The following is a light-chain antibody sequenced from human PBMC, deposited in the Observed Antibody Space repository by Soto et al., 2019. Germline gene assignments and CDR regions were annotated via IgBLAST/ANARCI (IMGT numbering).Light chain of an antibody. CDR1: QSVSIN. Sequence: DIVTIQSPLSLPVTPGEPATLSRRASQSVSINLAWYQQKPGQAPRILISGAFNRDPGIPDRFSGSGSGTDFTLTISSLEPEDFAVYYCQQYGTSPLTFGQGTKVDIK. J-gene: IGKJ1*01. V-gene: IGKV3-20*01. CDR2: GAF. CDR3: QQYGTSPLT.